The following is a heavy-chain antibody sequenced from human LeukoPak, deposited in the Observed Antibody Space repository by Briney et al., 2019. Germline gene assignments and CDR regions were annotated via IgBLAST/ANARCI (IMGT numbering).Heavy chain of an antibody. CDR3: ASHYFGSRGSYAEYFQH. V-gene: IGHV3-48*02. CDR1: GFTFSRYI. J-gene: IGHJ1*01. CDR2: ISSGSRTI. D-gene: IGHD3-22*01. Sequence: PWGSLRLSCAASGFTFSRYIMNWVRQAPGKGLEWISYISSGSRTIHYADSVKGRFTISRDNAENSLDLQMNSLRDEDTAVYYCASHYFGSRGSYAEYFQHWGQGALVIVSS.